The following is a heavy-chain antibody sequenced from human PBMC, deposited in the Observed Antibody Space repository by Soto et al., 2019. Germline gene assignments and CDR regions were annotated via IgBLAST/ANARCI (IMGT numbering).Heavy chain of an antibody. CDR2: IIPIFGTA. V-gene: IGHV1-69*13. Sequence: SVKVSCKASGGTFSSYAISCVLQSPLQWLDWMGGIIPIFGTANYAQKFQGRVTITADESTSTAYMELSSLRSEDTAVYYCASPPRIAAAGTSHYYYGMDVWGQGTTVTVSS. CDR3: ASPPRIAAAGTSHYYYGMDV. D-gene: IGHD6-13*01. CDR1: GGTFSSYA. J-gene: IGHJ6*02.